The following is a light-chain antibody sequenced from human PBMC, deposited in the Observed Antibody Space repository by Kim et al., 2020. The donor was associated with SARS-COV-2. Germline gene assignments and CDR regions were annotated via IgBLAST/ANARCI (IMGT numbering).Light chain of an antibody. Sequence: EIVMTQSPATLSVSPGERATLSCRASQSVSRNLAWYQQKLGQPPRLVMYGASTRPTGIPVRFSGSGSGTDFTLIISSLQSEDFAVYYCQRYHNWPPWRFGQGTKLEI. CDR2: GAS. J-gene: IGKJ2*04. CDR3: QRYHNWPPWR. V-gene: IGKV3-15*01. CDR1: QSVSRN.